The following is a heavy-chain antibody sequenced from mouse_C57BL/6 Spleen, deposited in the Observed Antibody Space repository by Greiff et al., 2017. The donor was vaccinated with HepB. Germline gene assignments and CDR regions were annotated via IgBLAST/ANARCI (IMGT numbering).Heavy chain of an antibody. V-gene: IGHV6-3*01. J-gene: IGHJ4*01. CDR3: TAFTTVVGYAMDY. CDR1: GFTFSNYW. D-gene: IGHD1-1*01. Sequence: EVQGVESGGGLVQPGGSMKLSCVASGFTFSNYWMNWVRQSPEKGLEWVAQIRLKSDNYATHYAESVKGRFTISRDDSKSSVYLQMNNLRAEDTGIYYCTAFTTVVGYAMDYWGQGTSVTVSS. CDR2: IRLKSDNYAT.